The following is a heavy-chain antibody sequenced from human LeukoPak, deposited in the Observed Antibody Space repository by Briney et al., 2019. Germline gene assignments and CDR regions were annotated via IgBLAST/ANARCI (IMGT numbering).Heavy chain of an antibody. V-gene: IGHV3-53*01. CDR2: IYSGEVT. CDR1: GFTVSSRS. CDR3: ARVMAAVALRDYHYVDV. Sequence: GGSLRLSCAASGFTVSSRSMNWVRQAPGKGLECVSIIYSGEVTSYADSVKGRFTISRDSGTNTLFLQMDNLRADDTAVYYCARVMAAVALRDYHYVDVWGKGTTVTVSS. J-gene: IGHJ6*03. D-gene: IGHD2-15*01.